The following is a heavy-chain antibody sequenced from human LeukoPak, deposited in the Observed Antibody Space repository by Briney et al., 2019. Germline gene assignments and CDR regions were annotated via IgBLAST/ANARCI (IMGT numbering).Heavy chain of an antibody. CDR2: IYYSGST. CDR1: GGSISSSSYY. J-gene: IGHJ5*02. D-gene: IGHD4-11*01. V-gene: IGHV4-39*07. Sequence: ASETLSLTCTVSGGSISSSSYYWGWIRQPPGKGLEWIGSIYYSGSTYYNPSLKSRVTISVDTSKNQFSLKLSSVTAADTAVYYCARVEVTVTTTAFDPWGQGTLVTVSS. CDR3: ARVEVTVTTTAFDP.